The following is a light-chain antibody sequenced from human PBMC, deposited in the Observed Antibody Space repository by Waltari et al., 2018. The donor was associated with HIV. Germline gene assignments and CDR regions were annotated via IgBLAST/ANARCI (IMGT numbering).Light chain of an antibody. CDR2: SNS. Sequence: QSVLTQSPSASGTAGQSVTTSCSGVTSNIGSNSVNWYQQVPGTAPQLFMFSNSLRPSGVPDRFSGSKSGTSASLAISGLQSEDEADYYCATWDDTLDGPVFGGGTRLTVL. J-gene: IGLJ3*02. V-gene: IGLV1-44*01. CDR3: ATWDDTLDGPV. CDR1: TSNIGSNS.